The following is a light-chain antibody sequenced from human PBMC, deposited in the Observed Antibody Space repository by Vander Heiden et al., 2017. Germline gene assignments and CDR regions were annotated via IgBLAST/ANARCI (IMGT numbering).Light chain of an antibody. CDR1: QSIGSS. J-gene: IGKJ2*01. CDR3: HQNSSLPNT. Sequence: EIVLTQSPDFQSATPKDKVTITCRASQSIGSSLHWYQQKPDQAPKLLIKDASQSNSGVPSRFSGSGSGTDFTLTINSLEAEDAAAYYCHQNSSLPNTFGQGTKLEIK. CDR2: DAS. V-gene: IGKV6D-21*02.